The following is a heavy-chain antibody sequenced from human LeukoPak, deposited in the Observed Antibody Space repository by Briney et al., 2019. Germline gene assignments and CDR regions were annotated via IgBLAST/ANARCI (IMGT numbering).Heavy chain of an antibody. D-gene: IGHD6-13*01. V-gene: IGHV4-59*01. CDR2: ISYSGTT. CDR1: GGSISSYY. CDR3: ARDSRSSPSYYYYGMDV. J-gene: IGHJ6*02. Sequence: SETLSLTCTVSGGSISSYYWSWIRQPPGKGLEWIGNISYSGTTNYNPSLKSRVTISVDTSKSQFSLRLTSVTAADTAVYYCARDSRSSPSYYYYGMDVWGQGTTVTVSS.